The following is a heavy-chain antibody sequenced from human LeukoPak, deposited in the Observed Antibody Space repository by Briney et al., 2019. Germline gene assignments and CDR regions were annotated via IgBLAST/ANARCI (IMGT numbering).Heavy chain of an antibody. Sequence: GSSVKVSCKASGGTFSSYAISWVRQAPGQGLEWMGGIIPIFGLATYAQKFQGRVTIIADKSTSTAYMELSSLRSEDTAVYYCARNSNLGYCSSTSCYRDWFDPWGQGTLVTVSS. D-gene: IGHD2-2*01. CDR2: IIPIFGLA. CDR1: GGTFSSYA. J-gene: IGHJ5*02. V-gene: IGHV1-69*17. CDR3: ARNSNLGYCSSTSCYRDWFDP.